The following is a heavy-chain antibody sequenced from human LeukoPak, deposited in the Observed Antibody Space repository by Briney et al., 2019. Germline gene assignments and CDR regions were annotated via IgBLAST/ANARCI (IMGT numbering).Heavy chain of an antibody. CDR3: ATSVGSLLQPEEAFDL. Sequence: SETLSLTCTVSGDSICSTYYWGWIRQPPGRGLEWIGNIYHDGSTDYKSSLKSRVTISRNTSKKQSSLTLTSLTATDTAVYFCATSVGSLLQPEEAFDLWGQGTMITVSS. J-gene: IGHJ3*01. CDR1: GDSICSTYY. CDR2: IYHDGST. V-gene: IGHV4-38-2*02. D-gene: IGHD1-14*01.